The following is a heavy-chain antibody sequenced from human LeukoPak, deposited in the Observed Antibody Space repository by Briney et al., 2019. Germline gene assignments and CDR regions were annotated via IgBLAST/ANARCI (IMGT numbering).Heavy chain of an antibody. D-gene: IGHD1/OR15-1a*01. CDR2: IYSGGST. CDR1: GSSVTTSY. CDR3: ARASTDNWYKYFVL. Sequence: GGSLRLSCAASGSSVTTSYLSWVCQAPGKGLEWVSLIYSGGSTYYADSAKGRFSISRDKSKNTLYLQINSLRADDTAVYYCARASTDNWYKYFVLWGQGTLVTVSS. J-gene: IGHJ4*02. V-gene: IGHV3-66*01.